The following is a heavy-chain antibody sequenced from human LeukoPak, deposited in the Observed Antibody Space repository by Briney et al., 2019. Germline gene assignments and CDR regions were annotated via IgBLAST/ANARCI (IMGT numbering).Heavy chain of an antibody. CDR3: ATYCRTTSCPHRRAFDI. CDR1: GGSISSSSYY. J-gene: IGHJ3*02. V-gene: IGHV4-39*01. Sequence: AETLSLTCAVSGGSISSSSYYWGWIRQPPGKGLEWIGSIYYSGCTYYNPSRKSRVTISVATSNDQFSLKLSSVTAADTAVYYCATYCRTTSCPHRRAFDIWGQGTMVTVSS. CDR2: IYYSGCT. D-gene: IGHD2-2*01.